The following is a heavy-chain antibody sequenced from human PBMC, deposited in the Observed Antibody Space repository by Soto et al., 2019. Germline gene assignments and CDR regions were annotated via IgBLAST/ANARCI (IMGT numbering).Heavy chain of an antibody. CDR3: ARDAKHIVVVTAHDAFDI. CDR1: GYTFTSYG. J-gene: IGHJ3*02. D-gene: IGHD2-21*02. CDR2: ISAYNGNT. V-gene: IGHV1-18*04. Sequence: GALVKVFCKASGYTFTSYGISWVRQAPGQGLEWMGWISAYNGNTNYAQKLQGRVTMTTDTSTSTAYMELRSLRSDDTAVYYCARDAKHIVVVTAHDAFDIWGQGTMVTVSS.